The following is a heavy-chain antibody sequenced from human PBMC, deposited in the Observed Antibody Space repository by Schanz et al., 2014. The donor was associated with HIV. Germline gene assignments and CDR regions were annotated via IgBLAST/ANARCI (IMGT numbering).Heavy chain of an antibody. J-gene: IGHJ4*02. CDR2: ISISGETT. CDR1: GLPLGSLA. CDR3: ANEEVPNDY. Sequence: EVQLLESGGGLVEPGESLRLSWQALGLPLGSLALTWPRQAPGKGRGWVSGISISGETTYYADSVKGRFTISRDNSKNTLYLQMSSLRVEDTAVYYCANEEVPNDYWGQGTLVTVSS. V-gene: IGHV3-23*01.